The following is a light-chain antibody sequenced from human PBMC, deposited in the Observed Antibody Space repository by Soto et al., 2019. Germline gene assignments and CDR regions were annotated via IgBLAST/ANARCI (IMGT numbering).Light chain of an antibody. V-gene: IGLV2-14*02. CDR1: SSDVGSYNL. Sequence: QSVLTQPASVSGSPGQSITISCTGTSSDVGSYNLVSWYQQHPGKAPKLMVFEVNNRPSGVSYRFSGSKSGNTASLTISGLQAEDEADYFCSSYSISTAYLFGTGTKVTVL. CDR3: SSYSISTAYL. CDR2: EVN. J-gene: IGLJ1*01.